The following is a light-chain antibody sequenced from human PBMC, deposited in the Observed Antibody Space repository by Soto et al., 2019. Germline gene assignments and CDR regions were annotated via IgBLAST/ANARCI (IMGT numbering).Light chain of an antibody. CDR1: SGRSSYI. CDR3: ETWDLNTQV. CDR2: VEGSGAY. J-gene: IGLJ2*01. Sequence: QLVLTQSSSASASLGSSVKLTCTLSSGRSSYIIAWHQQQPGKAPRYLMKVEGSGAYNKGSGVPDRFSGSSSGANRYLTNPNLQYEDEADYSSETWDLNTQVFGGGTKVTVL. V-gene: IGLV4-60*02.